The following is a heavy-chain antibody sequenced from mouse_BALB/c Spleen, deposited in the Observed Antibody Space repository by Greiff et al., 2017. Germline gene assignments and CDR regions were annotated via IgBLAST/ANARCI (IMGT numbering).Heavy chain of an antibody. Sequence: QLQESGPELVKPGASVKVSCKASGYAFTSYNMYWVKQSHGKSLEWIGYIDPYNGGTSYNQKFKGKATLTVDKSSSTAYMHLNSLTSEDSAVYYCAREGDYDYDGVPFDDWGQGTTLTVSS. J-gene: IGHJ2*01. CDR3: AREGDYDYDGVPFDD. CDR1: GYAFTSYN. D-gene: IGHD2-4*01. V-gene: IGHV1S135*01. CDR2: IDPYNGGT.